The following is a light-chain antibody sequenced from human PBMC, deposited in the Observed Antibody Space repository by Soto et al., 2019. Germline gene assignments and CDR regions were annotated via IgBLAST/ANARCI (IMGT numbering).Light chain of an antibody. J-gene: IGLJ3*02. CDR3: KSRTTRNTLV. Sequence: QSALTQPRSVSGSPGQSVTISCTGTKSDVGGYNYVSWYQHHPGKAPKLIIYEVTHRPSGVSSRFYGSRSGNTASLTISGLQAEDEADYYCKSRTTRNTLVFGGGTKLTVL. CDR2: EVT. CDR1: KSDVGGYNY. V-gene: IGLV2-14*01.